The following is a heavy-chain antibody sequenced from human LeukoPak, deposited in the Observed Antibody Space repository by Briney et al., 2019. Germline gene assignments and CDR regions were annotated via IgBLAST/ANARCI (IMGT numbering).Heavy chain of an antibody. CDR3: ARDGGYGMYYFDY. V-gene: IGHV3-74*01. Sequence: GGSLRLSCAASGFTFSSYAMSWVRQAPGKGLVWVSRINSDGSSTSYADSVKGRFTISRDNAKNTLYLQMNSLRAEDTAVYYCARDGGYGMYYFDYWGQGTLVTVSS. CDR1: GFTFSSYA. J-gene: IGHJ4*02. CDR2: INSDGSST. D-gene: IGHD5-12*01.